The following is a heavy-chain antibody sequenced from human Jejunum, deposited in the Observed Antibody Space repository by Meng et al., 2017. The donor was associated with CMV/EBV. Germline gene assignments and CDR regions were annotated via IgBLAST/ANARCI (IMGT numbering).Heavy chain of an antibody. CDR3: ARMTYSSSPVD. D-gene: IGHD6-6*01. Sequence: LKVRAPGLWTPPSPLPPRCFSLGDSIWGSTYYWGRSRQPPGKGLELIGNIYYSGSTYYTPSLKSRVSISVDTSTNQFSLRLSSMTAADTAVYYCARMTYSSSPVDWGQGTLVTVSS. J-gene: IGHJ4*02. CDR2: IYYSGST. V-gene: IGHV4-39*07. CDR1: GDSIWGSTYY.